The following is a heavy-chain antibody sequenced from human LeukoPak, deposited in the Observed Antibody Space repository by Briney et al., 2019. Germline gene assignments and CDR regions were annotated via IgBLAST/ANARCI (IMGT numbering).Heavy chain of an antibody. Sequence: SETLSLTCSVSGGSVSSGISYWSWIRQPPGEGLEWIAYISDSGGSDYNPSLRGRVTISLDTSKNQFSLRLSSVTAADTAVYYCARVLEGSSGQHWYFDLWGRGTLVTVSS. CDR3: ARVLEGSSGQHWYFDL. V-gene: IGHV4-61*01. CDR2: ISDSGGS. CDR1: GGSVSSGISY. J-gene: IGHJ2*01. D-gene: IGHD6-19*01.